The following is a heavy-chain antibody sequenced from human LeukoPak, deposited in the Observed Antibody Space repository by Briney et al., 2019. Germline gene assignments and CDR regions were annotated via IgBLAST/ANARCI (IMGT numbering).Heavy chain of an antibody. CDR2: INHSGST. J-gene: IGHJ6*03. D-gene: IGHD2-8*02. Sequence: SETLSLTCAVFGGSFSGFYWSWIRQPPGKGLEWLGEINHSGSTNYNPSLKSRVTISRDTSKNQFSLRLTSVTAADTAVFYCARLPIGGLLVGHNYYYYVDVWGKGTTVTVSS. V-gene: IGHV4-34*01. CDR1: GGSFSGFY. CDR3: ARLPIGGLLVGHNYYYYVDV.